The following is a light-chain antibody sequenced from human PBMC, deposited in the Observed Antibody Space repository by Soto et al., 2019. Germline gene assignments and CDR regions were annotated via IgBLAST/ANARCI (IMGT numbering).Light chain of an antibody. V-gene: IGLV2-11*01. CDR2: DVS. CDR1: SSDVGGYNY. J-gene: IGLJ3*02. CDR3: CSYAGSYTV. Sequence: QSVLTQPRSVSGSPGQSVTISCTGTSSDVGGYNYVSWYQQHPGKAPKLMIYDVSKRPSGVPDRFSGSKSGNTASLTISGLQAEEEAYYYCCSYAGSYTVFGGGTKLTVL.